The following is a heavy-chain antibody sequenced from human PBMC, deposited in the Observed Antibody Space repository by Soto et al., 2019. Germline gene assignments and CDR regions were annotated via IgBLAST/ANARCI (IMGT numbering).Heavy chain of an antibody. Sequence: QVQLVQSGAEVKKPGSSVKVSCKAYEDTFVSYAITWVRQAPGQGLEWMGGVVPILGSTNYAQKFQGRVTFTADKSTNTAYMELSSLRSEDTAMYYCARGEPFILVLELWGQGTMVIVSS. J-gene: IGHJ3*01. CDR2: VVPILGST. CDR3: ARGEPFILVLEL. D-gene: IGHD3-3*01. CDR1: EDTFVSYA. V-gene: IGHV1-69*06.